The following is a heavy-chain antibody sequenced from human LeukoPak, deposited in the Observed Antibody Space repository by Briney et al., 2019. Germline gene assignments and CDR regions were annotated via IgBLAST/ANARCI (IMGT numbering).Heavy chain of an antibody. Sequence: GGSLRLSCAASGFTFSSYGMHWVRQAPGKGLVWVSRINSDGSSTSYADSVKGRFTISRDNAKNTLYLQMNSLRAEDTAVYYCASAMKYYYYYMDVWGKGTTVTVSS. J-gene: IGHJ6*03. D-gene: IGHD2-2*01. V-gene: IGHV3-74*01. CDR2: INSDGSST. CDR1: GFTFSSYG. CDR3: ASAMKYYYYYMDV.